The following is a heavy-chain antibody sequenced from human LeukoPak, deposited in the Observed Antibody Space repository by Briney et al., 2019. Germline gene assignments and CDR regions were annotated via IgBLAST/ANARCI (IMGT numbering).Heavy chain of an antibody. Sequence: ASVKVSCKASGYTFTSYYMHWVRQAPGQGLEWMGWINPNSGGTNYAQKFQGRVTMTRDTSISTAYMELSRLGSEDTAVYYCERFEEWLVPEAWGQGTLVTVSS. D-gene: IGHD3-3*01. CDR2: INPNSGGT. J-gene: IGHJ5*02. V-gene: IGHV1-2*02. CDR3: ERFEEWLVPEA. CDR1: GYTFTSYY.